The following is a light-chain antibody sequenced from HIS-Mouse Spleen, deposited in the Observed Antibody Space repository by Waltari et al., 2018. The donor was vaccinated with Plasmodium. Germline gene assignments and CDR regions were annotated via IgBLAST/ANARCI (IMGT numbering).Light chain of an antibody. CDR3: QQSYSTWT. CDR2: AAS. V-gene: IGKV1-39*01. J-gene: IGKJ1*01. Sequence: DIQMTQSPSSLSASVGDRVTITCRASQSISSYLNWYQQKPGKAPNLLIYAASSLQSGVPSRFSGSGSGTDFTLTSSSLQPEDFATYYCQQSYSTWTFGQGTKVEIK. CDR1: QSISSY.